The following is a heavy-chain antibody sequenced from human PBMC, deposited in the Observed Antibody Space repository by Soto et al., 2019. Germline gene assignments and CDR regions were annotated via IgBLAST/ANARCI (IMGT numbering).Heavy chain of an antibody. Sequence: EVQLVESGGGLVQPGGSLRLSCAASGFTVSSNYMSWVRQAPGKGLEWVSVIYSGGSTYYADSVKGRFTISRDNSKNTLYLQMNSLRAEDTAVYYCARRGEFPDFGKRGAFDLWGPGTMVTVSS. J-gene: IGHJ3*01. V-gene: IGHV3-66*04. CDR1: GFTVSSNY. D-gene: IGHD3-3*01. CDR2: IYSGGST. CDR3: ARRGEFPDFGKRGAFDL.